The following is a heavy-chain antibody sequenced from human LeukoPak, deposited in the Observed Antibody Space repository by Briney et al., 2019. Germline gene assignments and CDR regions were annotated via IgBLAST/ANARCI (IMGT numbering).Heavy chain of an antibody. CDR3: AKDLQQLVSGNYYYYMDV. D-gene: IGHD6-13*01. Sequence: PGGSLRLSCAASGFTFSSYGMHWVRQAPGKGLEWVAVIWYDGSNKYYADSVKGRFTISRDNSKNTLYLQMNSLRAEDTAVYYCAKDLQQLVSGNYYYYMDVWGKGTTVTASS. V-gene: IGHV3-33*06. CDR2: IWYDGSNK. J-gene: IGHJ6*03. CDR1: GFTFSSYG.